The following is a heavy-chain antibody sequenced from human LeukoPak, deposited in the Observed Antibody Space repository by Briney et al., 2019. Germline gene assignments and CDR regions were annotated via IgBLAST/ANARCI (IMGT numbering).Heavy chain of an antibody. CDR3: ARHRRRATGGFDY. CDR2: INHSGST. Sequence: PSETLSLTCAVYGGSFSGYYWSWIRQPPGKGLEWIGEINHSGSTNYNPSLKSRVTISVDTSKNQFSLKLSSVTAADTAVYYCARHRRRATGGFDYWGQGTLVTVSS. J-gene: IGHJ4*02. CDR1: GGSFSGYY. D-gene: IGHD1-14*01. V-gene: IGHV4-34*01.